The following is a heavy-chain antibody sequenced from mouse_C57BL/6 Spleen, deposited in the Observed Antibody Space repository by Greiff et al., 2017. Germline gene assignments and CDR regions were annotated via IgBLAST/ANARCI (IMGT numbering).Heavy chain of an antibody. Sequence: QVQLQQSGAELVRPGTSVKLSCKASGYTFTSYWMHWVKQRPGQGLEWIGVIDPSDSYTNYNQKFKGKATLTVDTSSRTAYMQLSSLTSEDSAVYYCARGEGYYDVWGTGTTVTVSS. V-gene: IGHV1-59*01. CDR1: GYTFTSYW. CDR3: ARGEGYYDV. J-gene: IGHJ1*03. CDR2: IDPSDSYT.